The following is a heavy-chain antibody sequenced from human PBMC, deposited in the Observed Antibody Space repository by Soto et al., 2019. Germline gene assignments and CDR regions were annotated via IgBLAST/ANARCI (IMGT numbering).Heavy chain of an antibody. J-gene: IGHJ6*03. CDR1: GGSLSGYQ. D-gene: IGHD3-10*01. CDR3: ARGLILWFGELSRRGGYYYYMDV. CDR2: INGSGNI. V-gene: IGHV4-34*01. Sequence: QVQLQQWGAGLLKPSETLSLTCAVYGGSLSGYQWSWIRQTPGKGLEWIGEINGSGNINYNPSLKSRVTILLDTPRKQISLKLSAVTAADSAVYYCARGLILWFGELSRRGGYYYYMDVWGKGTTVAVSS.